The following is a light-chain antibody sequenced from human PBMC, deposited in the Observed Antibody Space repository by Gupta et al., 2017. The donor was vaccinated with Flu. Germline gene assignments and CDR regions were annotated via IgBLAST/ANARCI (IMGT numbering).Light chain of an antibody. CDR1: QSISSW. CDR3: QQDSTYPIT. V-gene: IGKV1-5*03. J-gene: IGKJ5*01. CDR2: MAS. Sequence: DIQMTQSPSTLSASVGGRVTITCRASQSISSWLAWYQLKPGKAPKLLIYMASSLHSGVPSRFSGSGSGTEFTLTISSLQPDDFAAYYCQQDSTYPITFGQGTRLEMK.